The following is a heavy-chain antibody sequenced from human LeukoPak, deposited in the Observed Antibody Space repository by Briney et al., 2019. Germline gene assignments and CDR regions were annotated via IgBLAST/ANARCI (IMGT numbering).Heavy chain of an antibody. Sequence: GGSLRLSCAASGFTFSDYYMSWIRQAPGKGLGWVSYISSVSSNIYYADSVKGRFTFSRDPAKKNSMNLQMNSLRAEDTAVYYCALQVSSSWAFDYWGQGTLVTVSS. V-gene: IGHV3-11*04. J-gene: IGHJ4*02. D-gene: IGHD6-13*01. CDR1: GFTFSDYY. CDR3: ALQVSSSWAFDY. CDR2: ISSVSSNI.